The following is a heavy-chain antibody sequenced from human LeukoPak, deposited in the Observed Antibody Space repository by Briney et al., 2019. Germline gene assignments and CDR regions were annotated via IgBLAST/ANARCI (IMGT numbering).Heavy chain of an antibody. V-gene: IGHV3-7*05. CDR2: INQDESEK. J-gene: IGHJ6*02. CDR1: GFTFSTYW. CDR3: SRVRVSPEYGMDI. D-gene: IGHD2/OR15-2a*01. Sequence: PGGSLRLSCAASGFTFSTYWMSWVRQAPGKGLEWVANINQDESEKYYVDSVKGRFTISRDNAKNSLYLQMNSLRADDTAVYYCSRVRVSPEYGMDIWGQGATVTVSS.